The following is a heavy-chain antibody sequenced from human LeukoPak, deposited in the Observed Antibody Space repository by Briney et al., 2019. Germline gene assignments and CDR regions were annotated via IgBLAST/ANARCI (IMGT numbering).Heavy chain of an antibody. CDR2: MNPNSGNT. D-gene: IGHD6-19*01. V-gene: IGHV1-8*03. CDR1: GYTFTSYD. J-gene: IGHJ4*02. CDR3: VRGPSGWYFGVDY. Sequence: GESLKISCKGSGYTFTSYDINWVRQATGQGLEWMGWMNPNSGNTGYAQKFQGRVTITRNTSISTAYMELSSLRSEDTAVYYCVRGPSGWYFGVDYWGQGTLVTVSS.